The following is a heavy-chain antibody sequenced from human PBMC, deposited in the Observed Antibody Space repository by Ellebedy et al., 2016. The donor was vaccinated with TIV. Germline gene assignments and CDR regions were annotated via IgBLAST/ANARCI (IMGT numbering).Heavy chain of an antibody. J-gene: IGHJ6*02. CDR1: GGSLSTYY. D-gene: IGHD3-22*01. V-gene: IGHV4-59*01. CDR3: ARDTMTVWGEGWYYGMDV. CDR2: VFYSGST. Sequence: SETLSLXCAVSGGSLSTYYWSWVRQPPGKGLEWIGSVFYSGSTNCNPPLKSRVTMSVNTSKNQFSLRLSSVTAADTAVYYCARDTMTVWGEGWYYGMDVWGQGTTVTVSS.